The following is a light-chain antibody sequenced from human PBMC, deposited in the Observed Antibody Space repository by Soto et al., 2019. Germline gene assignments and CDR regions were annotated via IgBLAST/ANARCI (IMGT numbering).Light chain of an antibody. CDR1: QSISDW. CDR2: DAS. J-gene: IGKJ1*01. Sequence: IQMTQSPSTLSASVGDRFTITCRASQSISDWLAWFQLKPGKAAKLLIYDASSLESGVPSRFSGSGSGTEFTLTISSLQPDDFATYYCQQYNNYSTFGQGTKVDIK. V-gene: IGKV1-5*01. CDR3: QQYNNYST.